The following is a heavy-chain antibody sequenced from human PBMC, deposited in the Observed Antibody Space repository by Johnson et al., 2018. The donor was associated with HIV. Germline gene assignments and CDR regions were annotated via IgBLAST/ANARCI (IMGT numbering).Heavy chain of an antibody. CDR3: AKERYMGSTTLADAFDM. Sequence: QVQLVEYGGGVVQPGRSLRLSCAASGFTFSSYGMHWVRQAPGKGLEWVSTISGSGGSTYYADSVQGRFTISRDNAKSSLYLQMNSLRAEDTAVYYCAKERYMGSTTLADAFDMWGQGTMVTVSS. D-gene: IGHD1-26*01. CDR1: GFTFSSYG. J-gene: IGHJ3*02. CDR2: ISGSGGST. V-gene: IGHV3-NL1*01.